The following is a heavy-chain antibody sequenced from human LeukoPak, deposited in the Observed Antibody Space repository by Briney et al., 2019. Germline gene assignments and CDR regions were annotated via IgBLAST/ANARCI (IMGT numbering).Heavy chain of an antibody. V-gene: IGHV6-1*01. Sequence: SQSLSLTCAISGDSVSSNSATWNWLRQSPSRGLEWLGRTYYRDKWYNDYAVSVKGRVTINPDASKKQFSLQLNSVTPEDTAMYYCARGNGYPFDYWGQGTLVTVSS. CDR1: GDSVSSNSAT. CDR2: TYYRDKWYN. CDR3: ARGNGYPFDY. J-gene: IGHJ4*02. D-gene: IGHD3-16*01.